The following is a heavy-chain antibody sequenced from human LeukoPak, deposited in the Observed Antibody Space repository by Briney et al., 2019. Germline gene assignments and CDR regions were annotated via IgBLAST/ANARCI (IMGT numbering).Heavy chain of an antibody. V-gene: IGHV3-7*01. J-gene: IGHJ4*02. CDR3: ARDSRGYSYGPNTDY. Sequence: GGSLRLSCAASGFTVSSNYMSWVRQAPGKGLEWVANIKHDGSEKYYVDSVKGRFTISRDISRNSLYLQMDSLRVEDTAMYYCARDSRGYSYGPNTDYWGQGTLVAVSS. CDR2: IKHDGSEK. D-gene: IGHD5-18*01. CDR1: GFTVSSNY.